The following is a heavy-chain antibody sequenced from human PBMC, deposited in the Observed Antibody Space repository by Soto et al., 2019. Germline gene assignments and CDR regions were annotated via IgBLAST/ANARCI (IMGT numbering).Heavy chain of an antibody. CDR2: VYYTGST. CDR1: GASIRSTDYY. Sequence: SETLSLTCTVSGASIRSTDYYWSWIRQAPXKGLEWIGYVYYTGSTYYNPSLMSRLTISVDTSKNQFSLKLTSVTAAETAVYYCVRTAREGAVAPHWFDRWGQGTQVTVSS. V-gene: IGHV4-30-4*01. J-gene: IGHJ5*02. D-gene: IGHD2-21*02. CDR3: VRTAREGAVAPHWFDR.